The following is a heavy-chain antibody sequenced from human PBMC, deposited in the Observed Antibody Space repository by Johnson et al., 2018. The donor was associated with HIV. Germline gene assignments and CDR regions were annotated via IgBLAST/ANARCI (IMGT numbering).Heavy chain of an antibody. D-gene: IGHD3-9*01. CDR2: ISYDGSNK. V-gene: IGHV3-30-3*01. CDR1: GFAFSSYA. Sequence: LLVESGGGVVQPGRSLRLSCAASGFAFSSYAMHWVRQAPGKGLEWVAVISYDGSNKYYADSVKGRFTISRDNSKNTLYLQMHSLRTEDTAVYYCARDYDIPRDDGFDIWGQGTMVTVSS. CDR3: ARDYDIPRDDGFDI. J-gene: IGHJ3*02.